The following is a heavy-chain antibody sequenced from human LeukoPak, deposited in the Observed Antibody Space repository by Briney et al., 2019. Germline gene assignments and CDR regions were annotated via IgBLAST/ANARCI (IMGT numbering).Heavy chain of an antibody. CDR3: ARDRPSSGWYFDY. D-gene: IGHD6-19*01. Sequence: GGSLRLSCAASGFTFSSYAMHWVRQAPGKGLEWVAVISYDGSNKYYADSVKGRFTISRDNSKNTLYLQMNSLRAEDTAVYYCARDRPSSGWYFDYWGQGTLVTVSS. CDR2: ISYDGSNK. V-gene: IGHV3-30-3*01. J-gene: IGHJ4*02. CDR1: GFTFSSYA.